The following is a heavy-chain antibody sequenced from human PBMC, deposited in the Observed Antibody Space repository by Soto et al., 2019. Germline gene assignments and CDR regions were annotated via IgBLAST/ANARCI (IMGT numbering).Heavy chain of an antibody. CDR1: GFTFSSYA. CDR3: AKAFNCTNGGCASLDY. V-gene: IGHV3-23*01. D-gene: IGHD2-8*01. J-gene: IGHJ4*02. CDR2: ISGSGGST. Sequence: GGSLRLSCAASGFTFSSYAMSWVRQAPGKGLEWVSAISGSGGSTYYADSVKGRFTISRDNSKNTLYLQMNSLRAEDTAVYYCAKAFNCTNGGCASLDYWGEATLVTVSP.